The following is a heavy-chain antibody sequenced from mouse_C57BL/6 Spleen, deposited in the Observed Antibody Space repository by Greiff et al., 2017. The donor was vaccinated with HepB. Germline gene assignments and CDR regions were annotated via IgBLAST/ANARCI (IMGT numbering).Heavy chain of an antibody. V-gene: IGHV5-6*01. CDR2: ISSGGSYT. CDR1: GFTFSSYG. Sequence: EVKLVESGGDLVKPGGSLKLSRAASGFTFSSYGMSWVRQTPDKGLEWVATISSGGSYTYYPDSVKGRFTISRDNAKNTLYLQMSSLKSEDTAMYYCARQEGYGSSYDWYVDVWGTGTTVTVSS. D-gene: IGHD1-1*01. CDR3: ARQEGYGSSYDWYVDV. J-gene: IGHJ1*03.